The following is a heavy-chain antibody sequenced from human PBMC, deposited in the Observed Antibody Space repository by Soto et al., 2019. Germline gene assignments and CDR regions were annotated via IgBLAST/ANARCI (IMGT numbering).Heavy chain of an antibody. V-gene: IGHV4-39*01. D-gene: IGHD5-18*01. J-gene: IGHJ6*02. CDR3: ARRITNEARLWSSYYYYGMDV. CDR2: SYYSGST. Sequence: PSETLSRTCPVSGGSISSSSYYWVWKRQRPGKVLDWIGSSYYSGSTYYNPSLKSRVTISVDTSKNQFSLKLSSVTAADTAVYYCARRITNEARLWSSYYYYGMDVWGQGTTVTVSS. CDR1: GGSISSSSYY.